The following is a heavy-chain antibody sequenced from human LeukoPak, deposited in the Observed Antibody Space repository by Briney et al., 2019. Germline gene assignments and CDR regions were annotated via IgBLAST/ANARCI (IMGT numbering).Heavy chain of an antibody. Sequence: GGSLRLSCAASGFTFSRYWMSWVRQAPGKGLEWVANIKQDGSEKHHGASVKGRFTISRDNSKNTLFLQMNSLRTEDTAVYFCARWGNDYSQFDSWGQGTLVTVS. V-gene: IGHV3-7*03. D-gene: IGHD4-11*01. CDR3: ARWGNDYSQFDS. CDR1: GFTFSRYW. J-gene: IGHJ4*02. CDR2: IKQDGSEK.